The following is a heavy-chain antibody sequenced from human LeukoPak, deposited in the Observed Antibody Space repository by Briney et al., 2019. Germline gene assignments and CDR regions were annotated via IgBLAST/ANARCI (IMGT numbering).Heavy chain of an antibody. CDR3: ARDSGYGDYVGSP. CDR2: ISTYNGNT. CDR1: GYSFTTYG. D-gene: IGHD4-17*01. Sequence: ASVKVSCKASGYSFTTYGISWVRQAPGQGLEWMGWISTYNGNTNYAQKLQDRVTMTTDTSTSTAYMELRSLRYDDTAVYYCARDSGYGDYVGSPWGQGTLVTVSS. J-gene: IGHJ5*02. V-gene: IGHV1-18*01.